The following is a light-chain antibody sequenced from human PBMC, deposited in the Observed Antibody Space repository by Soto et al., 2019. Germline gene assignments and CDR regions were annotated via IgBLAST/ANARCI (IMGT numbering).Light chain of an antibody. CDR1: QDIGKR. Sequence: IQMTQSPNSLSASVGDRVTITCQASQDIGKRLNWYQQKPGKAPKVLIYDASYLETGVPSRFSGRGSGTDFTFTISSLQPEDIATYYCQQYDTRLTFGGGTKV. CDR2: DAS. J-gene: IGKJ4*01. V-gene: IGKV1-33*01. CDR3: QQYDTRLT.